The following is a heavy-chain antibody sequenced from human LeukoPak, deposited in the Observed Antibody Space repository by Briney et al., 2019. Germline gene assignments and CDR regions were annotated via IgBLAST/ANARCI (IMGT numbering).Heavy chain of an antibody. D-gene: IGHD1-26*01. CDR1: GFTFSSYA. Sequence: PGGSLRLSCAASGFTFSSYAMHWVRQAPGKGLEWVAVISYDGSNKYYADSVKGRFTISRDNSKNTLYLQMNSLRAEDTAVYYCAGDWKVGATTRFSYFDYWGQGTLVTVSS. CDR2: ISYDGSNK. J-gene: IGHJ4*02. CDR3: AGDWKVGATTRFSYFDY. V-gene: IGHV3-30*01.